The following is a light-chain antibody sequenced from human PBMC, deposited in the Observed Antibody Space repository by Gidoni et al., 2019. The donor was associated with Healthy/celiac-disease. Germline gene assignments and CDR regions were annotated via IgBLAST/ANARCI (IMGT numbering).Light chain of an antibody. J-gene: IGKJ2*03. CDR1: QSVSSSY. CDR3: QQYGSSPMYS. Sequence: DIVLTTSPGTLSLSPGERATLYCRASQSVSSSYLAWYQQKPGQAPRLLIYGASSRATGIPDRFSGSGSGTDFTLTISRLEPEDFAVYYCQQYGSSPMYSFGQGTKLEIK. V-gene: IGKV3-20*01. CDR2: GAS.